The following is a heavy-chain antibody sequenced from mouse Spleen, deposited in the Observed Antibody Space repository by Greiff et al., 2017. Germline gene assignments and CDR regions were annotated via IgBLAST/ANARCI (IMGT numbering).Heavy chain of an antibody. V-gene: IGHV1-82*01. CDR2: IYPGDGDT. CDR1: GYAFSSSW. J-gene: IGHJ2*01. D-gene: IGHD1-2*01. Sequence: ESGPELVKPGASVKISCKASGYAFSSSWMNWVKQRPGKGLEWIGRIYPGDGDTNYNEKFKGKATLTADKSSSTAYMELRSLTSEDSAVYFCARDYGYEVGFDYWGQGTTLTVSS. CDR3: ARDYGYEVGFDY.